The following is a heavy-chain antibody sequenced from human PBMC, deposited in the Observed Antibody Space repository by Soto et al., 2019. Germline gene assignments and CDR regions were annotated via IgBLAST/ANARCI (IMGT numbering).Heavy chain of an antibody. J-gene: IGHJ6*02. D-gene: IGHD2-8*01. V-gene: IGHV1-18*04. CDR2: ISAYNGNT. CDR1: GYTFTSYG. CDR3: ARAGYCTNGVCYTGYHYYYYGMDV. Sequence: ASVKVSCQDSGYTFTSYGISWVRQAPGQGLEWMGWISAYNGNTNYAQKLQGRVTMTTDTSTSTANMELRSLRSDDTAVYYCARAGYCTNGVCYTGYHYYYYGMDVWGQGTTVTVSS.